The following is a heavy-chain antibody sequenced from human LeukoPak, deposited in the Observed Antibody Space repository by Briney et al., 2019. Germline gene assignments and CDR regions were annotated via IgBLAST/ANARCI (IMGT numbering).Heavy chain of an antibody. CDR1: GFSFEDHA. CDR3: AKDGRQWLATSYYMDV. Sequence: GGSLRLSCVVSGFSFEDHAMHWVRQAPGKGLEWVLGISWNGDTIGYADSVKGRFTVSRDNAKNSVYLQMNNLRAEDTAVYYCAKDGRQWLATSYYMDVWGKGTTVTISS. V-gene: IGHV3-9*01. CDR2: ISWNGDTI. D-gene: IGHD6-19*01. J-gene: IGHJ6*03.